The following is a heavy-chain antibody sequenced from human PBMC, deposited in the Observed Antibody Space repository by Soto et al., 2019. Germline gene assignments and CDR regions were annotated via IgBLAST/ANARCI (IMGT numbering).Heavy chain of an antibody. J-gene: IGHJ6*02. V-gene: IGHV1-69*13. CDR1: GGTFGSYA. D-gene: IGHD1-7*01. Sequence: ASVKVSCKTSGGTFGSYAISWVRQAPGQGLEWMGGIIPIFSTPNYAQKFQGRVTITADESTSTAYMELSSLRSEDTAVYYCARRRTGTTYGGMDVWGQGTTVTVSS. CDR3: ARRRTGTTYGGMDV. CDR2: IIPIFSTP.